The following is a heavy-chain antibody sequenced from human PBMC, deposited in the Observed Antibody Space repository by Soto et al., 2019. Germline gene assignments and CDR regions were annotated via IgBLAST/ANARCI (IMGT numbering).Heavy chain of an antibody. D-gene: IGHD1-26*01. V-gene: IGHV3-33*01. CDR2: IWYDGSNK. J-gene: IGHJ4*02. Sequence: QVQLVESGGGVVQPGRSLRLSCAASGFTFSSYGMHWVRQAPGKGLEWVAVIWYDGSNKYYADSVKGRFTISRDNSKNTLYLQMNSLRAEDTAVYYCARDAVQWEPQYYFDYWGQGTLVTVSS. CDR1: GFTFSSYG. CDR3: ARDAVQWEPQYYFDY.